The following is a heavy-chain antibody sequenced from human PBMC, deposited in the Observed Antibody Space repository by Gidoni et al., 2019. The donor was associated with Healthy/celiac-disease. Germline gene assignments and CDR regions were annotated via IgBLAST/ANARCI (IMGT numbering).Heavy chain of an antibody. CDR1: GFPFSRYS. J-gene: IGHJ3*02. Sequence: EVQLVESGGGLVKPGGSLRLSCAASGFPFSRYSMNWVRQAPGKGLEWVSSISSSSSYIYYADSVKGRFTISRDNAKNSLYLQMNSLRAEDTAVYYCARAFRDYYDSSGDPPDAFDIWGQGTMVTVSS. CDR3: ARAFRDYYDSSGDPPDAFDI. CDR2: ISSSSSYI. D-gene: IGHD3-22*01. V-gene: IGHV3-21*01.